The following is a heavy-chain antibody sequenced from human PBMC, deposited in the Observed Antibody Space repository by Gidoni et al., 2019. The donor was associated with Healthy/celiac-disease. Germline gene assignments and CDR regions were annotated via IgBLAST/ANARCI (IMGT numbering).Heavy chain of an antibody. Sequence: EVQLVESGGGLVTPGGSLRLSCAASGFTFSSYSMNWVRQAPGKGREWVSSISSSSRYIYYSDSVKGRSTISRANAKNSLYLQMNSLRAEDTAVYYCARDMVQGVIPQFDPWGQGTLVTVSS. V-gene: IGHV3-21*01. J-gene: IGHJ5*02. D-gene: IGHD3-10*01. CDR1: GFTFSSYS. CDR2: ISSSSRYI. CDR3: ARDMVQGVIPQFDP.